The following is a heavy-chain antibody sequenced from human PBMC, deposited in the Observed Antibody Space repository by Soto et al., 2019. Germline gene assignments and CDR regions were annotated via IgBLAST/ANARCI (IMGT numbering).Heavy chain of an antibody. D-gene: IGHD2-21*02. Sequence: ASVKVSCKAAGYTFTSYDINWVRQATGQDFEWMGWMNPNSGNTNYAQKLQGRVTMTTDTSTSTAYMELRSLRSDDTAVYYCARYEHIVVVTATFDYWGQGTLVTVSS. J-gene: IGHJ4*02. CDR3: ARYEHIVVVTATFDY. V-gene: IGHV1-18*01. CDR2: MNPNSGNT. CDR1: GYTFTSYD.